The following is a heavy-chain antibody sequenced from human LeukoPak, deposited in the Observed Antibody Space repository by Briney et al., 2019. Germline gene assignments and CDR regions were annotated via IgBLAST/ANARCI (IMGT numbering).Heavy chain of an antibody. CDR2: IYYSGST. CDR3: ARDLPSYYDSSGYYGGDAFDI. D-gene: IGHD3-22*01. J-gene: IGHJ3*02. V-gene: IGHV4-39*07. Sequence: SETLSLTCTVSGGSISSSSYYWGWIRQPPGKGLEWIGSIYYSGSTYYNPSLKSRVTISVDTSKNQFSLKLSSVTAADTAVYYCARDLPSYYDSSGYYGGDAFDIWGQGTMVTVSS. CDR1: GGSISSSSYY.